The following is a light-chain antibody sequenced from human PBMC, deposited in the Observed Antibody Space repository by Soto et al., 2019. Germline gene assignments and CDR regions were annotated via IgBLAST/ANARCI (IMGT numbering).Light chain of an antibody. CDR2: ANN. Sequence: QSVLTQPPSVSGAPGQGVTISCTGSSSNIGAGYDVHWYQQLPGTAPKLLIYANNNRPSGVPDRFSGSKSGTSASLAITGLQAEDEAYYYCQSYDSSLIVWLFGGGTKLTVL. CDR1: SSNIGAGYD. CDR3: QSYDSSLIVWL. V-gene: IGLV1-40*01. J-gene: IGLJ3*02.